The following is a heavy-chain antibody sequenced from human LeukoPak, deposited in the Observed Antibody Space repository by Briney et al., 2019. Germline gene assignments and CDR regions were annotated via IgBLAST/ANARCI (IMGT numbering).Heavy chain of an antibody. CDR2: MSGSGGST. J-gene: IGHJ4*02. CDR1: GFTFSTYA. V-gene: IGHV3-23*01. CDR3: ARDNDWAFHY. D-gene: IGHD3-9*01. Sequence: GGSLRLSCAASGFTFSTYAMSWVRQAPGKGLEWVSGMSGSGGSTYYADSVKGRFTISRDNSKNTLYLQMNSLRAEDTAVYYCARDNDWAFHYWGQGTPVTVSS.